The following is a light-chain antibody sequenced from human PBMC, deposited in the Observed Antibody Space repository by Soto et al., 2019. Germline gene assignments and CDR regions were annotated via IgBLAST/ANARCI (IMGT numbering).Light chain of an antibody. Sequence: QSALTQPSSVSGSPGQSITISCTGTSSDVGTYKYVSWYQQHPGRAPKLMIYDVSDRPSGVSNRFSGSKSGNTASLTISGLQAEDEAAYYCGSYTSSSTLVFGGGTKLTVL. CDR3: GSYTSSSTLV. CDR2: DVS. J-gene: IGLJ2*01. CDR1: SSDVGTYKY. V-gene: IGLV2-14*01.